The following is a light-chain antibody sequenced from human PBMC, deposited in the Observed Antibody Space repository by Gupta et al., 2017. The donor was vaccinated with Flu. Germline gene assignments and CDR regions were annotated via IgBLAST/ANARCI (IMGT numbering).Light chain of an antibody. Sequence: QLVLTQALSASASLAAPVQLTCTLSSGHSSYAIAWHQQQPEKGPRYLMKLNSDGSHSKGDGIPDRFSGSSSGAERYLTISSLQSEDEADYYCQTWGTGPNWVFGGGTKLTVL. CDR1: SGHSSYA. V-gene: IGLV4-69*01. CDR2: LNSDGSH. J-gene: IGLJ3*02. CDR3: QTWGTGPNWV.